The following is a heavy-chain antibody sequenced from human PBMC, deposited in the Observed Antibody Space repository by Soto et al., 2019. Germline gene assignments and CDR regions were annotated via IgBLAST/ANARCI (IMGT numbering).Heavy chain of an antibody. CDR3: ARVASEYSSSSQGAFDI. CDR2: INPSGGST. Sequence: ASVKVSCKASGYTFTSYYMHWVRQAPGQGLEWMRIINPSGGSTSYAQKFQGRVTMTRDTSTSTVYMELSSLRSEDTAVYYCARVASEYSSSSQGAFDIWGQGTMVTVSS. CDR1: GYTFTSYY. D-gene: IGHD6-6*01. J-gene: IGHJ3*02. V-gene: IGHV1-46*03.